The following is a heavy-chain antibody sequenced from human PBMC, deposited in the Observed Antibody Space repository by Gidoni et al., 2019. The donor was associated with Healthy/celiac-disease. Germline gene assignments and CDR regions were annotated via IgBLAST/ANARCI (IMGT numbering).Heavy chain of an antibody. D-gene: IGHD4-17*01. CDR1: GGSFSGYY. CDR3: ARRGYGVNYCYYYIDV. J-gene: IGHJ6*03. CDR2: INHSGST. Sequence: QVQLQQWGAGLLKPSETLSLTCAGYGGSFSGYYWTWLRQPPGKGLEWIGEINHSGSTNYNPSLKSRVTISVDTSKNQFSLKLSSVTAADTAVYYCARRGYGVNYCYYYIDVWGKGTTVTVSS. V-gene: IGHV4-34*01.